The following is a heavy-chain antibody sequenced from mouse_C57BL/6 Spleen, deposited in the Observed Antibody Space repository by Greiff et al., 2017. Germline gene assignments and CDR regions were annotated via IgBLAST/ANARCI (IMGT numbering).Heavy chain of an antibody. Sequence: QVQLLQPGAELVKPWASVSMSCTASGYTFTSCWITWVKQRPGQGLEWFGGIFPGGGSTNYNEKFKSKATLTVDTSSITAYWQLSSLTSKDSAVYYCARGGYDGAWFAYWGQGTLVTVSA. CDR1: GYTFTSCW. J-gene: IGHJ3*01. CDR3: ARGGYDGAWFAY. D-gene: IGHD2-2*01. V-gene: IGHV1-55*01. CDR2: IFPGGGST.